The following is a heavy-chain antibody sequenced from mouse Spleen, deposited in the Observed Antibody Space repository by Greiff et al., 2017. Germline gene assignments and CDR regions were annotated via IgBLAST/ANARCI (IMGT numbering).Heavy chain of an antibody. V-gene: IGHV5-17*01. CDR3: ARPNWDSWYFDV. J-gene: IGHJ1*03. CDR2: ISSGSSTI. CDR1: GFTFSDYG. Sequence: EVQVVESGGGLVKPGGSLKLSCAASGFTFSDYGMHWVRQAPEKGLEWVAYISSGSSTIYYADTVKGRFTISRDNAKNTLFLQMTSLRSEDTAMYYCARPNWDSWYFDVWGTGTTVTVSS. D-gene: IGHD4-1*02.